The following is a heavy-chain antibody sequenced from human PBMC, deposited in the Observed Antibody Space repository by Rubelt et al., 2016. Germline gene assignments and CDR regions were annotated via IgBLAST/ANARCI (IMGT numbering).Heavy chain of an antibody. CDR1: GGSISSGGYY. D-gene: IGHD6-19*01. J-gene: IGHJ5*02. CDR3: ARDLRYGSGWYENWFDP. V-gene: IGHV4-31*03. Sequence: QVQLQESGPGLVKPSQTLSLTCTVSGGSISSGGYYWSWIRQPPGKGLEWIGEINHSGSTNYNPSLKSRVTISVDTSKHQFSLKLSSVTAADTAVYYCARDLRYGSGWYENWFDPWGQGTLVTVSS. CDR2: INHSGST.